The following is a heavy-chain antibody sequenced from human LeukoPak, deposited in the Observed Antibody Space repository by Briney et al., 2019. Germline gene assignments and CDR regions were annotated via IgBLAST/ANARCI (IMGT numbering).Heavy chain of an antibody. CDR3: ARVGPQLWTYDY. J-gene: IGHJ4*02. V-gene: IGHV3-74*01. CDR1: GFTFSSYW. Sequence: GGSLRLSCVASGFTFSSYWMHWVRQAPGKGLVWVSRINSDGSSTSYADSVKGRFTISRDNAKNTLYLQMNSLRAEDTAVYYCARVGPQLWTYDYWGQGTLVTVSS. D-gene: IGHD5-18*01. CDR2: INSDGSST.